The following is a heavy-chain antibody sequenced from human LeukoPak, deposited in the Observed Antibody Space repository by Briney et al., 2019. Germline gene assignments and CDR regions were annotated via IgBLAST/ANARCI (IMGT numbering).Heavy chain of an antibody. CDR2: ISSSSNTI. V-gene: IGHV3-48*02. CDR1: GFTFSNYK. Sequence: GGSLRLSCAASGFTFSNYKMNWVRQAPGKGLEWVSYISSSSNTIYYADSVKGRFTISRDNAKNSLFLQMNSLRDEDTSVYYCARAVTVVTRGGLVFDYWGQGTLVTVSS. D-gene: IGHD2-21*02. CDR3: ARAVTVVTRGGLVFDY. J-gene: IGHJ4*02.